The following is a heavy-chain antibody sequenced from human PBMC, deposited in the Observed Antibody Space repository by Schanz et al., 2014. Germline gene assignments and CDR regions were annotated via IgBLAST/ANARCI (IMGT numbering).Heavy chain of an antibody. V-gene: IGHV3-23*01. CDR3: AKKGGDYGSGSYQIIDD. CDR1: GFTFSSFA. CDR2: IMFPGGNT. J-gene: IGHJ4*02. D-gene: IGHD3-10*01. Sequence: EVQLLESGGGLVQPGGSLRLSCEASGFTFSSFAMSWVRQAPGKGLEWVSIMFPGGNTYYADSVKGRFTISRDNSKNMLYLQMNSLRADDTAVYYCAKKGGDYGSGSYQIIDDWGQGTLVTVSS.